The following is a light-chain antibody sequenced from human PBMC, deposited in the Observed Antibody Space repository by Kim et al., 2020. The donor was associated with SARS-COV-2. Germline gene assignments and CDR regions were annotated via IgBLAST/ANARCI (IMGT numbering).Light chain of an antibody. CDR1: QTSSSSN. V-gene: IGKV3-20*01. CDR3: QRYGSSPIFT. J-gene: IGKJ3*01. CDR2: AAS. Sequence: AAARPTPSCRASQTSSSSNLTWYQHKPGQAPRLLIYAASSRATGIPDRFSGSGSGTDFTLTISRLGPEDFAMYYCQRYGSSPIFTFGPGTKVDIK.